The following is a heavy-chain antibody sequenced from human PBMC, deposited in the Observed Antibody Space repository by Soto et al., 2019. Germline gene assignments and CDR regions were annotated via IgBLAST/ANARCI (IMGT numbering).Heavy chain of an antibody. Sequence: APEALSHPRTGSGGSTRSGDYYWSWIRQPPGKGLEWIGYIYHSGSTYYNPSLKSRVTISVDRSKNQFSLKLSSVTAADTAVYYCARGPGLRGQGTLVTVSS. CDR3: ARGPGL. J-gene: IGHJ4*02. V-gene: IGHV4-30-2*01. CDR1: GGSTRSGDYY. D-gene: IGHD2-15*01. CDR2: IYHSGST.